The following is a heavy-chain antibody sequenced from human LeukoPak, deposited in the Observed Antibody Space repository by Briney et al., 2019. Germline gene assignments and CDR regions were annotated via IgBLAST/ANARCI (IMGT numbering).Heavy chain of an antibody. J-gene: IGHJ4*02. CDR3: ARDAGYGYDRFDY. Sequence: GGSLRLSCAASGFTFSDYYMNWIRQTPGKGLEWVSFISSSGTTTYYADSVKGRFTISRDNARNSVYLQVNSLRAEDTAVYYCARDAGYGYDRFDYWGQGTQVTVSS. CDR1: GFTFSDYY. D-gene: IGHD5-18*01. V-gene: IGHV3-11*04. CDR2: ISSSGTTT.